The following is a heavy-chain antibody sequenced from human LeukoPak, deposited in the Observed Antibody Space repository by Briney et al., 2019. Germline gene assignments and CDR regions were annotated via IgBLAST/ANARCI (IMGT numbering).Heavy chain of an antibody. CDR3: ARDHRYIQVVVDATWGGYFDY. D-gene: IGHD2-15*01. J-gene: IGHJ4*02. Sequence: SGRSLRLSCAASGFTFSNYAIHWVRQAPGKGLEWVAVISYDGVNKYYADSVEGRFTISRDNSKNTLYLQMNSLSAEDTAVYYCARDHRYIQVVVDATWGGYFDYWGQGTLVTVSS. CDR1: GFTFSNYA. CDR2: ISYDGVNK. V-gene: IGHV3-30-3*01.